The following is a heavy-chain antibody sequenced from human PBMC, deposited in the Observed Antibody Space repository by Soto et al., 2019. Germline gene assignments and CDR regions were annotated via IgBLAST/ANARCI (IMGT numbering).Heavy chain of an antibody. V-gene: IGHV4-34*01. CDR1: GGSFSGFY. CDR2: ISHSGSS. J-gene: IGHJ2*01. CDR3: ARMAGLWYFDL. Sequence: KPSETLSLTCAVHGGSFSGFYWTWIRQPPGKGLEWIGEISHSGSSNYNPPLKSRVTMSLDTSRNQFSLSLNSVTAADTAVYYCARMAGLWYFDLWGRGTLVTVS.